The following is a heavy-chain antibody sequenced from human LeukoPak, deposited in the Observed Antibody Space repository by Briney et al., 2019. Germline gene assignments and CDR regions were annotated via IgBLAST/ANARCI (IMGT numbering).Heavy chain of an antibody. CDR1: GFTFSSYS. Sequence: GGSLRLSCAASGFTFSSYSMNWVRQAPGKGLEWVSYISSSSSTIYYADSVKGRFTISRDNAKNSLYLQMNSLRAEDTAVYYCARGKWFGEEGDFDYWGQGTLVTVSS. D-gene: IGHD3-10*01. CDR3: ARGKWFGEEGDFDY. CDR2: ISSSSSTI. V-gene: IGHV3-48*01. J-gene: IGHJ4*02.